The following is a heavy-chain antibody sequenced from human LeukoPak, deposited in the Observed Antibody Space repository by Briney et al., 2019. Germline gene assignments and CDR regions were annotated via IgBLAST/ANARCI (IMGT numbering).Heavy chain of an antibody. J-gene: IGHJ3*02. V-gene: IGHV3-7*01. CDR2: IKQDGSEK. CDR1: GFTFSSYW. D-gene: IGHD4/OR15-4a*01. CDR3: ARFDYGPTDYDAFDI. Sequence: PGGSLRLSCAASGFTFSSYWMSWVRQAPGKGLEWVANIKQDGSEKYYADSVKGRFTISRDNSKNTLYLQMNSLRAEDTAVYYCARFDYGPTDYDAFDIWGQGTMVTVSS.